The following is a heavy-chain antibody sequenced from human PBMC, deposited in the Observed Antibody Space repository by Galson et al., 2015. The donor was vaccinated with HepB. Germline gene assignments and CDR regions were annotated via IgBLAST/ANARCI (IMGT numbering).Heavy chain of an antibody. D-gene: IGHD6-13*01. CDR3: TRDPGARYSSSWYVAFDI. CDR1: GFTFGDYA. Sequence: SLRLSCAASGFTFGDYAMSWFRQAPGKGLEWVGFIRSKAYGGTTEYAASVKGRFTISRDDSKSIAYLQMNSLKTEDTAVYYCTRDPGARYSSSWYVAFDIWGQGTMVTVSS. V-gene: IGHV3-49*03. J-gene: IGHJ3*02. CDR2: IRSKAYGGTT.